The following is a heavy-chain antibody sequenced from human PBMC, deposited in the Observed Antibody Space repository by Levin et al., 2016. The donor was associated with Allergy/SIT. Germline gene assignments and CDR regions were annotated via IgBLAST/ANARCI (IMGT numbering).Heavy chain of an antibody. CDR2: ISYDGSNK. CDR1: GFTFSSYG. D-gene: IGHD3-10*01. CDR3: AKEMSGGYYGSGSNPDY. Sequence: GGSLRLSCAASGFTFSSYGMHWVRQAPGKGLEWVAVISYDGSNKYYADSVKGRFTISRDNSKNTLYLQMNSLRAEDTAVYYCAKEMSGGYYGSGSNPDYWGQGTLVTVSS. V-gene: IGHV3-30*18. J-gene: IGHJ4*02.